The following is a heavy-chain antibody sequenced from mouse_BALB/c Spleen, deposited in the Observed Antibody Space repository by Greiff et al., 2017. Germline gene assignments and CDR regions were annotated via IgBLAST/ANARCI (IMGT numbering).Heavy chain of an antibody. Sequence: VQLQQSGAELVRPGTSVKVSCKASGYAFTNYLIEWVKQRPGQGLEWIGVINPGSGGTNYNEKFKGKATLTADKSSSTAYMQLSSLTSDDSAVYFCARTHYYGYGYFDVWGAGTTVTVSS. CDR2: INPGSGGT. V-gene: IGHV1-54*01. J-gene: IGHJ1*01. CDR1: GYAFTNYL. D-gene: IGHD1-2*01. CDR3: ARTHYYGYGYFDV.